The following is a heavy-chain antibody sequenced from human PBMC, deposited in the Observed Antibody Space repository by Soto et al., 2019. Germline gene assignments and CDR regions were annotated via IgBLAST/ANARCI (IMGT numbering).Heavy chain of an antibody. J-gene: IGHJ3*02. Sequence: SETLSLTCAVSGGSISSSNWWSWVRQPPGKGLEWIGEIYHSGSTNYNPSLKSRVTISVDKSKNQFSLKLSSVTAADTAVYYCASDTVVTPRGWSNAFDIWGQGTMVTVSS. CDR3: ASDTVVTPRGWSNAFDI. D-gene: IGHD2-15*01. CDR2: IYHSGST. CDR1: GGSISSSNW. V-gene: IGHV4-4*02.